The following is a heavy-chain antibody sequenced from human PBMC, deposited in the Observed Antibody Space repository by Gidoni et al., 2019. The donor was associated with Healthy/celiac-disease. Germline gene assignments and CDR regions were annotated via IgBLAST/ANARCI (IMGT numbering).Heavy chain of an antibody. CDR2: ISSSSSYI. Sequence: EVQLVESGGGLVQPGGSLRLSCASSGFTFSSYSMNWVRQAPGKGLEWVSSISSSSSYIYYADSVKGRFTISRDNVKNSLYLQMNSLRAEDTAVYYCARYSSSQVWEYGMDVWGQGTTVTVSS. D-gene: IGHD6-13*01. CDR1: GFTFSSYS. V-gene: IGHV3-21*01. J-gene: IGHJ6*02. CDR3: ARYSSSQVWEYGMDV.